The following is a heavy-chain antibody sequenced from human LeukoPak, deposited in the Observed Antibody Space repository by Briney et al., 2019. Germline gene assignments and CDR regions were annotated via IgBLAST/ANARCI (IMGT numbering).Heavy chain of an antibody. CDR3: ARVSRTTVRY. CDR1: GFTLSDYY. D-gene: IGHD4-17*01. Sequence: GGSLRLSCAASGFTLSDYYMNWVRQAPGKGLEWVGYISPTTTITGYADSVKGQFTISRDNAKNSLYPQMNSLRGEDTAVYYCARVSRTTVRYWGQGTLVTVSS. J-gene: IGHJ4*02. V-gene: IGHV3-48*01. CDR2: ISPTTTIT.